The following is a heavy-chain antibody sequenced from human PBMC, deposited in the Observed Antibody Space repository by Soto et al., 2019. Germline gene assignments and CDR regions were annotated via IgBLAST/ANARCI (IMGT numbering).Heavy chain of an antibody. V-gene: IGHV1-18*01. Sequence: QGPLVQSGPEVKKPGASVKVSCKTSGYTFSRYGISWVRQAPGQGLEWMGWISGYTGDPNDAQKVKDRVTMTIDTSTYTADVELRSLISDDTARYYCAKNGKPACYYYRMDVCGQGATVTVSS. D-gene: IGHD1-26*01. CDR3: AKNGKPACYYYRMDV. CDR2: ISGYTGDP. J-gene: IGHJ6*02. CDR1: GYTFSRYG.